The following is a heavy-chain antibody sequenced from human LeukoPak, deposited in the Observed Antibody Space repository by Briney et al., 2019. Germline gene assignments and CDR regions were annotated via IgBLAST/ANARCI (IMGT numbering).Heavy chain of an antibody. Sequence: GGSLRLSCLASGLTFNNYAMSWVRQAPGKGLEWVSGISGRGASKYYADSVKGRFTISRDNSKNTLYLQMNNLRAEDTAVYYCAPRVVGSAPFDYWGQGTLVTVSS. CDR2: ISGRGASK. J-gene: IGHJ4*02. CDR3: APRVVGSAPFDY. CDR1: GLTFNNYA. D-gene: IGHD2-15*01. V-gene: IGHV3-23*01.